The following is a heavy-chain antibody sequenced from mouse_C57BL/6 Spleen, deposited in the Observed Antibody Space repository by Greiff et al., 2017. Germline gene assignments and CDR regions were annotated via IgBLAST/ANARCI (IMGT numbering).Heavy chain of an antibody. D-gene: IGHD4-1*01. J-gene: IGHJ4*01. CDR2: IDPSDSYT. CDR1: GYTFTSYW. CDR3: ARAGGGNWGHFAVGY. V-gene: IGHV1-69*01. Sequence: QVQLQQPGAELVMPGASVKLSCKASGYTFTSYWMHWVKQRPGQGLEWIGEIDPSDSYTNYNQKFKGKATLTVDKSSSTAYMQLSSLTSEDSAVYYCARAGGGNWGHFAVGYWGQGTSVTV.